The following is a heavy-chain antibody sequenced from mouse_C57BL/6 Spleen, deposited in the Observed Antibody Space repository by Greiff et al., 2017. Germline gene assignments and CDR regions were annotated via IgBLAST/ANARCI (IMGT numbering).Heavy chain of an antibody. V-gene: IGHV14-3*01. D-gene: IGHD1-1*01. CDR3: ALYCYGSSPIAV. CDR2: IDPANGNA. J-gene: IGHJ3*01. Sequence: VQLQQSVAELVRPGASVKLSCTASGFNIKNTSMHLVKQRPQQGLEWIGRIDPANGNAKYAPTFQGKATITADTSSNPAFLQLSSLTSGDTASYFCALYCYGSSPIAVWGPGTLVTVSA. CDR1: GFNIKNTS.